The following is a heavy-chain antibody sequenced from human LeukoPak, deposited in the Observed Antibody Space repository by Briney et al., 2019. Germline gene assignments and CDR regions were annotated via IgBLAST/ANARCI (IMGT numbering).Heavy chain of an antibody. CDR2: ISGSGGST. D-gene: IGHD3-22*01. V-gene: IGHV3-23*01. J-gene: IGHJ4*02. CDR1: GITLSNYG. Sequence: PGGSLRLSCAVSGITLSNYGMSWVRQAPGKGLEWVAGISGSGGSTNYADSVKGRFTISRDNPKNTLHLQMNSLRAEDTAVYFCAKRGVVIRVILVGFHKEAYYFDSWAREPWSPSPQ. CDR3: AKRGVVIRVILVGFHKEAYYFDS.